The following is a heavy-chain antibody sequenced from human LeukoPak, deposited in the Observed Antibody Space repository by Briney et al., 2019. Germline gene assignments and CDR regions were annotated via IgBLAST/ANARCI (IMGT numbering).Heavy chain of an antibody. CDR2: ISSSGSTI. D-gene: IGHD3-10*02. CDR1: GFTFGRYE. V-gene: IGHV3-48*03. J-gene: IGHJ6*04. Sequence: GGSLRLSCAASGFTFGRYEMNWVRQAPGKGLEWISYISSSGSTIYYADSVKGRFTISRDNAKNSLYLQMNSLRAEDTAVYYCAELGITMIGGVWGKGTTVTISS. CDR3: AELGITMIGGV.